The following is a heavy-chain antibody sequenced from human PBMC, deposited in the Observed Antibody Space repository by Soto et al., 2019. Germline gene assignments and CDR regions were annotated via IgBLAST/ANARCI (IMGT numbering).Heavy chain of an antibody. D-gene: IGHD4-17*01. J-gene: IGHJ4*02. CDR3: ARSEATVLDY. V-gene: IGHV4-59*12. CDR2: IYYSGST. CDR1: GGSISSYY. Sequence: PSETLSLTCTVSGGSISSYYWSWIRQPPGKGLEWIGYIYYSGSTYYNPSLKSRVTISVDTSKNQFSLKLSSVTAADTAVYYCARSEATVLDYWGQGTLVTVSS.